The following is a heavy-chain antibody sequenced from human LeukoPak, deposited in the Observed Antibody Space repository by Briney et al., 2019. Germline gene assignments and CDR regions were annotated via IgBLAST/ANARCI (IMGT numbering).Heavy chain of an antibody. CDR2: INPNSGGT. CDR1: GYTFTGYY. CDR3: ARPGYSSGWGGGYYFDY. Sequence: GASVKVSCKASGYTFTGYYMHWVRQAPGQGLEWMGWINPNSGGTNYAQKFQGRVTMTRDTSISTAYMELSRLRSDDTAVYYCARPGYSSGWGGGYYFDYWGQGTLVTVSS. D-gene: IGHD6-19*01. J-gene: IGHJ4*02. V-gene: IGHV1-2*02.